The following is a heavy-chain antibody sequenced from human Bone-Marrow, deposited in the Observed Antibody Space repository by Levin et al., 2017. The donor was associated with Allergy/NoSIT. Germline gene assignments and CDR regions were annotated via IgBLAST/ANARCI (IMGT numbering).Heavy chain of an antibody. V-gene: IGHV3-11*03. D-gene: IGHD3-10*01. J-gene: IGHJ4*02. Sequence: GESLKISCAASGFTFSDYYMSWIRQAPGKGLEWVSYISSSSSYTNYADSVKGRFTISRDNAKNSLYLQMNSLRAEDTAVYYCARTPWAGQTPDPYYFDYWGQGTLVTVSS. CDR1: GFTFSDYY. CDR3: ARTPWAGQTPDPYYFDY. CDR2: ISSSSSYT.